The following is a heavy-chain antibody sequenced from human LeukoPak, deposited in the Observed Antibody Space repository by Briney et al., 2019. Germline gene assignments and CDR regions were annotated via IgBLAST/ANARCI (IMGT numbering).Heavy chain of an antibody. Sequence: GGSLRLSCAASGLTFSSYNMNWVRQAPGKGLEWVSSISTSGSYIYYANSMKGRFTISRDNAKNSLYLQMNGLRVEDSAVYYCATDLIHYYASGAKTWGQGTLVTVSS. CDR2: ISTSGSYI. V-gene: IGHV3-21*01. CDR1: GLTFSSYN. J-gene: IGHJ5*02. CDR3: ATDLIHYYASGAKT. D-gene: IGHD3-10*01.